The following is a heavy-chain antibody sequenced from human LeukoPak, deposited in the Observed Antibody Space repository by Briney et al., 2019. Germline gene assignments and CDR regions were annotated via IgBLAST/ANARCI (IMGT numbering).Heavy chain of an antibody. CDR3: ARGGWSHNNRYFDL. Sequence: GGSLRLSCVASGFTFSSHDMHWVRQAEGRGLEWVSAFGTGGDSYYPDSVKGRFTISREDAKNSLYLQMNSLRAGDTAVYYCARGGWSHNNRYFDLWGRGTLVTVSS. CDR1: GFTFSSHD. V-gene: IGHV3-13*04. J-gene: IGHJ2*01. D-gene: IGHD6-19*01. CDR2: FGTGGDS.